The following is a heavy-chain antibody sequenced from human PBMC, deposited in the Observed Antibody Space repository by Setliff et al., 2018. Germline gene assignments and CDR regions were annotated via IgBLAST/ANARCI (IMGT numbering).Heavy chain of an antibody. CDR1: GYSFTSHY. CDR3: ARINFYVSSGYYYAPDY. V-gene: IGHV1-46*01. CDR2: INPGGLSS. Sequence: ASVKVSCKTSGYSFTSHYMHWVRQAPGQGLEWMGIINPGGLSSSSTQKVEGRVTMTRDTSTSTVYMELNSLTSDDTAVYYVARINFYVSSGYYYAPDYWGQGTLVTVSS. J-gene: IGHJ4*02. D-gene: IGHD3-22*01.